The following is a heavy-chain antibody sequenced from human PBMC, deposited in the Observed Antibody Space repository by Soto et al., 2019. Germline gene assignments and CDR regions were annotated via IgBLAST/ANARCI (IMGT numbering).Heavy chain of an antibody. V-gene: IGHV3-23*01. D-gene: IGHD1-26*01. CDR2: ISGSGGST. CDR1: GFTFSSYA. Sequence: PGGSLRLSCAASGFTFSSYAMSWVRQAPGKGLEWVSAISGSGGSTYYADSVKGRFTISRDNSKNTLYLQMNSLRAEDTAVYYCAKDNGGSYTNYYYYGMDVWGQGTTVTVSS. J-gene: IGHJ6*02. CDR3: AKDNGGSYTNYYYYGMDV.